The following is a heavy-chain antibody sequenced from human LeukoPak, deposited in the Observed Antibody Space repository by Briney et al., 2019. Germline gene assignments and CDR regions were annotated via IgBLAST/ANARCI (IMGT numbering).Heavy chain of an antibody. J-gene: IGHJ3*01. CDR2: ISGSGGNT. CDR1: GFTFNLYA. V-gene: IGHV3-23*01. CDR3: ARGDDYGGPDTFDV. D-gene: IGHD4/OR15-4a*01. Sequence: GGSLRLSCAASGFTFNLYALSWVRQAPGKGLEWVSAISGSGGNTYYADSVRGRFTISSDKSKNTLYLQMNSLRVDDTALYYCARGDDYGGPDTFDVWGQGTMVTVSS.